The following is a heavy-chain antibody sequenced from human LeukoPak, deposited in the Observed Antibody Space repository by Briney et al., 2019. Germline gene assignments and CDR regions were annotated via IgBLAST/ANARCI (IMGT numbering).Heavy chain of an antibody. CDR3: AKYTLASWLLHMDV. Sequence: GGSLRLSCAASGLTFSSYGMSWVRQAPGKGLEWVSAISGSGGSTYYADSVKGRFTISRDNSNNTLYLQMNSLRVEDTAVYHCAKYTLASWLLHMDVWGKGTTVTISS. D-gene: IGHD3-22*01. CDR1: GLTFSSYG. J-gene: IGHJ6*03. V-gene: IGHV3-23*01. CDR2: ISGSGGST.